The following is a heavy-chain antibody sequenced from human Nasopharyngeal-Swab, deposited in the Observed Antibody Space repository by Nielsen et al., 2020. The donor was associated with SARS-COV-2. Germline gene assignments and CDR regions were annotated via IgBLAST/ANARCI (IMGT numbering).Heavy chain of an antibody. CDR3: ARGTADFTNPSFDF. J-gene: IGHJ4*02. D-gene: IGHD4-11*01. Sequence: SLKISCVASGYSFRTYGMSWVRQAPGKGLEWVSGITWNSGNKGYAESVQGRFTISRDNAKNSLYLQLNSLRAEDTALYYCARGTADFTNPSFDFWGQGNLVTVSS. V-gene: IGHV3-9*01. CDR2: ITWNSGNK. CDR1: GYSFRTYG.